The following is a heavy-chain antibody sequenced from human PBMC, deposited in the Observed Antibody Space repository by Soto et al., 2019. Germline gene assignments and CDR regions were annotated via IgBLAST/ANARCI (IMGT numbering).Heavy chain of an antibody. J-gene: IGHJ1*01. V-gene: IGHV1-2*02. CDR1: RYTFTGYY. Sequence: ASVKVSCKASRYTFTGYYMHWVPQAPGQGREWMGWINPNSGGTNYAQKFQGRGTMTRDTSISTAYMKLRRLKSDDTAVYYCARDSRFYDSSAYLWAGRAESFKHWGQGTRVTVPQ. CDR3: ARDSRFYDSSAYLWAGRAESFKH. CDR2: INPNSGGT. D-gene: IGHD3-22*01.